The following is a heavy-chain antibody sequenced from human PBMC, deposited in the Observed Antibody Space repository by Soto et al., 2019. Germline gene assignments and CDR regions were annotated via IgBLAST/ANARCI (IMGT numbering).Heavy chain of an antibody. J-gene: IGHJ4*02. CDR1: GGSISSGGYY. Sequence: QVQLQESGPGLVKPSQTLSLTCTVSGGSISSGGYYWSWIRQHPGKGLEWIGYIYYSGSTYYNPSLKSRATISVDTSKNQFSLKLSSVTAADTAVYYCARIREGAMVRGVTSHFDYWGQGTLVTVSS. CDR2: IYYSGST. CDR3: ARIREGAMVRGVTSHFDY. D-gene: IGHD3-10*01. V-gene: IGHV4-31*03.